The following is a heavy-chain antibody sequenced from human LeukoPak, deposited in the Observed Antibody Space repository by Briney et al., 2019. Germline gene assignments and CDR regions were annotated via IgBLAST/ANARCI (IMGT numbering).Heavy chain of an antibody. CDR1: GFTFSSYW. D-gene: IGHD3-3*01. J-gene: IGHJ6*02. V-gene: IGHV3-7*01. CDR3: ARDPGLEGIFGVVFYYGMDV. CDR2: IKQDGSEK. Sequence: PGGSLRLSCAASGFTFSSYWMSWVRQAPGNGLEWVANIKQDGSEKYYADSVKGRFTISRDNAKKSLYLQMNSLRAEDTAVYYCARDPGLEGIFGVVFYYGMDVWGQGTTVTVSS.